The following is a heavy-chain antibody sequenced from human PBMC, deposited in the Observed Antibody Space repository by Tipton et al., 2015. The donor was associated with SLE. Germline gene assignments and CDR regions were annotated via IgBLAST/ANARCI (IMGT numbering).Heavy chain of an antibody. J-gene: IGHJ3*01. CDR3: ARDGSVSPLDV. Sequence: LRLSCTVSGGSLSSHYWSWIRQPPGKGLEWIGRVSTTGNNNNNPSLKSRVTMSVDTSKNQVSLKLASVTAADTAVYYCARDGSVSPLDVWGQGTSVVVSS. CDR1: GGSLSSHY. D-gene: IGHD5/OR15-5a*01. V-gene: IGHV4-4*07. CDR2: VSTTGNN.